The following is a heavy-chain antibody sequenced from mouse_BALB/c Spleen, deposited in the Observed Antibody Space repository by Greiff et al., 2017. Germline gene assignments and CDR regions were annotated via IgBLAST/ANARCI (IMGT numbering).Heavy chain of an antibody. J-gene: IGHJ3*01. CDR3: ARRDLTWFAY. D-gene: IGHD3-3*01. Sequence: QVQLQQSGAELARPGASVKLSCKASGYTFTSYWMQWVKQRPGQGLEWIGAIYPGDGDTRYTQKFKGKATLTADKSSSTAYMQLSSLASEDSAVYYCARRDLTWFAYWGQGTLVTVSA. V-gene: IGHV1-87*01. CDR1: GYTFTSYW. CDR2: IYPGDGDT.